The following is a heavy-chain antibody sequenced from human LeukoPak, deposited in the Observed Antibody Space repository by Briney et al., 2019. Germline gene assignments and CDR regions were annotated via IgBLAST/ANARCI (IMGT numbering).Heavy chain of an antibody. CDR1: GFTFSSYS. Sequence: GGSLRLSCVASGFTFSSYSMNWVRQAPGKGLEWVSSISSSSRYIYYADSVKGRFTISRDNAKNSLYLQMNSLRAEDTAVYYCARVVLSGATDAFDIWGQGTMVTVSS. J-gene: IGHJ3*02. V-gene: IGHV3-21*01. CDR2: ISSSSRYI. D-gene: IGHD3-9*01. CDR3: ARVVLSGATDAFDI.